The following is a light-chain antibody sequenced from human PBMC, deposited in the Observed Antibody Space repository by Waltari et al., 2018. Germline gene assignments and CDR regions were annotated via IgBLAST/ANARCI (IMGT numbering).Light chain of an antibody. CDR1: NIGSNR. CDR3: QVWDSSSDHRVV. J-gene: IGLJ2*01. V-gene: IGLV3-21*04. Sequence: SYVLTQPPSVSVAPGKTARITCGGNNIGSNRVHWYQQKPGQAPLLVIYSASDRPSVIPERFSGSNSGITATLTISRVEAGDEADYYCQVWDSSSDHRVVFGGGTKLTVL. CDR2: SAS.